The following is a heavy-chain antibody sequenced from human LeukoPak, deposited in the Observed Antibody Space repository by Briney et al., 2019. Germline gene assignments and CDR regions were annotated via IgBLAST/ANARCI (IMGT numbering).Heavy chain of an antibody. CDR2: ISGSGGST. V-gene: IGHV3-23*01. Sequence: GGSLRLSCAASGFTFSSYAMSWVRQAPGKGLEWVSTISGSGGSTYYADSVKGRFTISGDNSKNTLYLQMNSLRAEDTAVYYCAKGKFNIVVVPAAILAFDIWGQGTMVTVSS. J-gene: IGHJ3*02. CDR3: AKGKFNIVVVPAAILAFDI. D-gene: IGHD2-2*02. CDR1: GFTFSSYA.